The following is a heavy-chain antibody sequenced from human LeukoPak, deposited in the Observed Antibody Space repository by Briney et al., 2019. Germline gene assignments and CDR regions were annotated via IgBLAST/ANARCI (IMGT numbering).Heavy chain of an antibody. CDR3: ASGLQYYDSSGYYPGEFDY. CDR2: INPNSGGT. J-gene: IGHJ4*02. Sequence: ASVKVSCKASGYTFTSYYMHWVRQAPGQGLEWMGWINPNSGGTNYAQKFRGRVTMTRDTSISIAYMELSRLRSDDTAVYYCASGLQYYDSSGYYPGEFDYWGQGTLVTVSS. V-gene: IGHV1-2*02. CDR1: GYTFTSYY. D-gene: IGHD3-22*01.